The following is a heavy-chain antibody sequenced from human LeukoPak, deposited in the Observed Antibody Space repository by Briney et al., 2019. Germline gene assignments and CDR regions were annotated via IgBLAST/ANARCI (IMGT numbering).Heavy chain of an antibody. CDR2: ISAYNGNT. D-gene: IGHD3-22*01. V-gene: IGHV1-18*01. Sequence: GASVKVSCKASGYTFTSYGISWVRQAPGQGLEWMGWISAYNGNTNYAQKLQGRVTMTTDTSTSTAYMELRSLRSDDTAVYYCARVDSSGYYYGAYFDYWGQGTLVTVSS. J-gene: IGHJ4*02. CDR1: GYTFTSYG. CDR3: ARVDSSGYYYGAYFDY.